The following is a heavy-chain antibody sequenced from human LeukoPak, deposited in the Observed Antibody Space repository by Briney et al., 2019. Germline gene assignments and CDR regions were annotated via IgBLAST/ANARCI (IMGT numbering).Heavy chain of an antibody. CDR3: ARRRSPGVQLDGFDI. V-gene: IGHV3-21*01. J-gene: IGHJ3*02. CDR1: GFTFSSYH. Sequence: GGSLRLSCEVSGFTFSSYHMNWVRQAPGKGLEWVSSISSSSSYIYYADSVKGRFTISRDNAKNSLYLQMNSLRAEDTAVYYCARRRSPGVQLDGFDIWGQGTMVTVSS. D-gene: IGHD6-6*01. CDR2: ISSSSSYI.